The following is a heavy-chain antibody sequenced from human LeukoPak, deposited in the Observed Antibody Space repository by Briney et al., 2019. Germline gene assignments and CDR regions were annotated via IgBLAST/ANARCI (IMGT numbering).Heavy chain of an antibody. V-gene: IGHV2-70*11. D-gene: IGHD2-2*01. CDR2: IDWDDDK. CDR1: GFSLSTSGRC. J-gene: IGHJ4*02. Sequence: SGPTLLNPTQTLTLTCTFSGFSLSTSGRCVSWIRQPPGKALEWLARIDWDDDKYYSTSLKTRLTISKDTSKNQVVLTMPNMAPVDTATYYCARISYQPLEGGVYFDYWGQGTLVTVSS. CDR3: ARISYQPLEGGVYFDY.